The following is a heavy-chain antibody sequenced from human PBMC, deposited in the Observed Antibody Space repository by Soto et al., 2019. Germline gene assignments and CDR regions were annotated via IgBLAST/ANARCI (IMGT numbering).Heavy chain of an antibody. CDR3: ARESWTYVD. CDR1: GYTFTDYH. V-gene: IGHV1-2*02. D-gene: IGHD3-16*01. J-gene: IGHJ4*02. Sequence: QVQLVQSGAEVKKPEASVKVSCKTFGYTFTDYHIHWMRQAPGQGLECLGWINPNTGVTTYTQKFQGRVTLTRDTSISTAYMELSRLRSDDTAVSYCARESWTYVDWGQGTLVTVSS. CDR2: INPNTGVT.